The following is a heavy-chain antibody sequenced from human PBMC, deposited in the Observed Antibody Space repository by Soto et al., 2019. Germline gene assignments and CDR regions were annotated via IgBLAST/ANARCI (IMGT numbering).Heavy chain of an antibody. D-gene: IGHD1-7*01. CDR3: ARDLDNWNYGPQLWY. CDR1: GGTFSSYA. Sequence: SVKVSCKASGGTFSSYAISWVRQAPGQGLEWMGGIIPIFGTANYAQKFQGRVTITADESTSTAYMELSSLRSEDTAVYYCARDLDNWNYGPQLWYWGQGTLVTVSS. J-gene: IGHJ4*02. V-gene: IGHV1-69*13. CDR2: IIPIFGTA.